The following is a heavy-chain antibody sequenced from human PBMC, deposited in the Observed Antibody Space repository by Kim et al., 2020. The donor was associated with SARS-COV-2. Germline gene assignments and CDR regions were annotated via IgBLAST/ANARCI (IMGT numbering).Heavy chain of an antibody. D-gene: IGHD3-10*01. V-gene: IGHV4-34*01. J-gene: IGHJ4*02. Sequence: SETLSLTCAVYGGSFSGYYWNWIRQPPGKGLEWIGEINHSGSTNYSPSLKSRVTISLDTSKTQFSLKLSSVTAADTAVYYCARGFVRGYGSGGDYWGQGNLVTVSP. CDR1: GGSFSGYY. CDR2: INHSGST. CDR3: ARGFVRGYGSGGDY.